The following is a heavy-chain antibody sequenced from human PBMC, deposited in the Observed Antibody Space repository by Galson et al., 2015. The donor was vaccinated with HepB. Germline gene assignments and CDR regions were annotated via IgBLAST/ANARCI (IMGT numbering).Heavy chain of an antibody. J-gene: IGHJ4*02. Sequence: SLRLSCAASGRDFAGYVMTWVRQRPGKGLEWVSTITQTSDNTYYADSVKGRFIVSRDNSNKRLYLQMSSLRGEDTAIYYCAKGAILGATPHYFDFWAREPWSPSLQ. V-gene: IGHV3-23*01. CDR2: ITQTSDNT. CDR3: AKGAILGATPHYFDF. D-gene: IGHD3-16*01. CDR1: GRDFAGYV.